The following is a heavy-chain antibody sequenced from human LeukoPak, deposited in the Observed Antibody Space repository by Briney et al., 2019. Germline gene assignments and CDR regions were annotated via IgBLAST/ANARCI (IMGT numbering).Heavy chain of an antibody. CDR3: ARVIAFRGYMDV. CDR1: GFTFSSYN. D-gene: IGHD3-16*02. CDR2: ISSSSSYI. J-gene: IGHJ6*03. V-gene: IGHV3-21*06. Sequence: GGSLRLSCAASGFTFSSYNMNWVRQAPGKGLEWVSSISSSSSYIYYADSVKGRFTVSRDNAKNSLYLQMNSLRAEDTAVYYCARVIAFRGYMDVWGKGTTVTVSS.